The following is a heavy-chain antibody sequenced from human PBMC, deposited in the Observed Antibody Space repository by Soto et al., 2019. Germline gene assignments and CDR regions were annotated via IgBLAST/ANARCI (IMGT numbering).Heavy chain of an antibody. V-gene: IGHV4-34*01. CDR3: ARISRRAFDI. CDR2: INHSGST. CDR1: GGSFSGYY. Sequence: SETLSLTCAVYGGSFSGYYWSWIRQPPGKGLEWIGEINHSGSTNYNPSLKSRVTISVDTSKNQFSLKLSSVTAADTAVYYCARISRRAFDIWGQGTMVTVSS. J-gene: IGHJ3*02. D-gene: IGHD3-3*02.